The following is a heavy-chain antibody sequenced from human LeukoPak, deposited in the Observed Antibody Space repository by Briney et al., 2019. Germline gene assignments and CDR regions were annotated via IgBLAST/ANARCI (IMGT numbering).Heavy chain of an antibody. CDR2: GNT. Sequence: GNTKYSQKFQGRVTMTTDTSTSTAYMELRSLRSDDTAVYYCARDLGGIVVVPAAIQGADYWGQGTLVTVSS. CDR3: ARDLGGIVVVPAAIQGADY. D-gene: IGHD2-2*02. J-gene: IGHJ4*02. V-gene: IGHV1-18*01.